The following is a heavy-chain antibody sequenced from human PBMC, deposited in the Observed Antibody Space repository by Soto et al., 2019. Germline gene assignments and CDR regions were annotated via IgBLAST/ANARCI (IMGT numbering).Heavy chain of an antibody. Sequence: EVQLVESGGGLVKPGGSLRLSCAASGFTFSSYSMNWVRQAPGKGLEWVSSISSSSSYIYYADSVKGRFTISRDNAKNSLYLQMNSRRAEDTAVYYCARTRISGWYGAFDIWGQGTMVTVSS. CDR3: ARTRISGWYGAFDI. CDR1: GFTFSSYS. V-gene: IGHV3-21*01. D-gene: IGHD6-13*01. CDR2: ISSSSSYI. J-gene: IGHJ3*02.